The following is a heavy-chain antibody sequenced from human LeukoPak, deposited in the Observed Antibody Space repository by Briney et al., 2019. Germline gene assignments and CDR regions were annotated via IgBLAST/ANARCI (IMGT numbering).Heavy chain of an antibody. CDR1: GYTFYEYA. Sequence: GGSLRLSCAASGYTFYEYAMHCVPQAPGKGLEWGSHICWDGGSTYNEDFVKGRFTIASANSKNSLYLQMNSLRAEATALYYCAKVTQHYDYSYYYMDVWGKGTPVTVSS. V-gene: IGHV3-43D*03. CDR3: AKVTQHYDYSYYYMDV. D-gene: IGHD3-3*01. CDR2: ICWDGGST. J-gene: IGHJ6*03.